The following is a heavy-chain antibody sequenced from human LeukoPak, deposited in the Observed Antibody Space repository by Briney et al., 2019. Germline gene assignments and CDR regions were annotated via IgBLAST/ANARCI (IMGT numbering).Heavy chain of an antibody. CDR2: IREDGTEK. CDR3: ARHVGISF. V-gene: IGHV3-7*01. D-gene: IGHD7-27*01. Sequence: GGSLRLSCTASGFTFSGAWMTWVRQAPGKGLEWVANIREDGTEKNYVDSVKGRFTISRDNAKNSLFLQMSNLRDDNTAIYYCARHVGISFWGQGTLVTVSS. J-gene: IGHJ4*02. CDR1: GFTFSGAW.